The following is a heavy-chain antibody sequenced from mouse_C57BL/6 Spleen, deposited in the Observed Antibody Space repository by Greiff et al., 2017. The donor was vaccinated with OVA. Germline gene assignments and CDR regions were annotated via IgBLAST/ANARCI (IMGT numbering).Heavy chain of an antibody. Sequence: EVQVVESGGGLVQPKGSLKLSCAASGFSFNTYAMNWVRQAPGKGLEWVARIRSKSNNYATSYADSVKDRFTISRDDSESMLYLQMNNLKTEDTAMYSCVRQDPRRGYFDYWGQGTTLTVSS. CDR1: GFSFNTYA. CDR3: VRQDPRRGYFDY. V-gene: IGHV10-1*01. CDR2: IRSKSNNYAT. J-gene: IGHJ2*01.